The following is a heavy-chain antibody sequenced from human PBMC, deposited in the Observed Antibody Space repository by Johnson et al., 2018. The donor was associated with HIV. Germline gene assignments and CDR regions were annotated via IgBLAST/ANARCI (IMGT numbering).Heavy chain of an antibody. J-gene: IGHJ3*02. Sequence: QVQLVESGGGVVQPGRSLRLSCAASGFTFSSYAMHWVRQAPGKGLEWVAVISSDGSNKYYADSVKGRFTISRDNSKNTLYLQMNSLRAEDTAVYYCARELEFGDLRKNDAFDIWGQGTMVTVSS. CDR2: ISSDGSNK. D-gene: IGHD4-17*01. CDR1: GFTFSSYA. V-gene: IGHV3-30-3*01. CDR3: ARELEFGDLRKNDAFDI.